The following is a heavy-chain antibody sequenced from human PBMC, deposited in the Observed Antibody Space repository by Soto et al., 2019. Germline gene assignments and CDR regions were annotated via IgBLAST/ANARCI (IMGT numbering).Heavy chain of an antibody. Sequence: ASVKVSCKASGYTFTRYGFIWVRQAPGQGLEWMGWNSAYNGNTNYAQKFQGRVTMTTDTSTSTAYMELGSLTSDDTAVYYCARASYYYYYMDVWGKGTPVTVS. V-gene: IGHV1-18*01. D-gene: IGHD3-16*01. CDR3: ARASYYYYYMDV. CDR1: GYTFTRYG. J-gene: IGHJ6*03. CDR2: NSAYNGNT.